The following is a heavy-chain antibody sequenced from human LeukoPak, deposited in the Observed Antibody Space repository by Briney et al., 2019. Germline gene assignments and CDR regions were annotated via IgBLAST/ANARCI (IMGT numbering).Heavy chain of an antibody. D-gene: IGHD3-10*01. Sequence: ASVKVSCKASGYTFTSYYMHWVRQAPGQGLEWMGIINPSGGSTSYAQKFQGRVTMTRDTSTSTVYTELSSLRSEDTAVYYCAREQNPHYYGSGSHDAFDIWGQGTMVTVSS. J-gene: IGHJ3*02. CDR2: INPSGGST. V-gene: IGHV1-46*01. CDR3: AREQNPHYYGSGSHDAFDI. CDR1: GYTFTSYY.